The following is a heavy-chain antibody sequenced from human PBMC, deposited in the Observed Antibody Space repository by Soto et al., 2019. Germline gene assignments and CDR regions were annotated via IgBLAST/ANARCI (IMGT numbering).Heavy chain of an antibody. J-gene: IGHJ4*02. D-gene: IGHD5-18*01. CDR3: AKDFGYSYGYTPSY. CDR1: GFTFSSYA. V-gene: IGHV3-23*01. CDR2: ISGSGGST. Sequence: GGSLRLSCAASGFTFSSYAMSWVRQAPGKGLEWASAISGSGGSTYYADSVKGRFTISRDNSKNTLYLQMNSLRAEDTAVYYCAKDFGYSYGYTPSYWGQGTLVTVSS.